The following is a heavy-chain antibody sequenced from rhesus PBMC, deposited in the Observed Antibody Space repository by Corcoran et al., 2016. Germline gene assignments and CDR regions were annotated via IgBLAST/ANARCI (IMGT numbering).Heavy chain of an antibody. CDR2: IFGSIGST. Sequence: QLQLQESGPGLVKPSETLSLTCAVSGGSISGGYGWSWIRQPPGKGLEWIGHIFGSIGSTYYNPSLKSRVTISTDTSKNQFSLKLSSVTAADTAVYYCARAYCTGSGCYFDYWGQGVWSPSPQ. D-gene: IGHD2-21*01. J-gene: IGHJ4*01. CDR3: ARAYCTGSGCYFDY. V-gene: IGHV4S7*01. CDR1: GGSISGGYG.